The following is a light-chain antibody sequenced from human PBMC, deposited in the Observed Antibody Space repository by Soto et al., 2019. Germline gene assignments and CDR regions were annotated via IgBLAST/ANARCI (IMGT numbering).Light chain of an antibody. Sequence: DIQMYQSPSTLSATVGDRVTITCRASQSISVWLAWYQQKAGKAPNLLIYKASRLESGVPSRFSGSGSETEFTLTISGLQPGDSATYYCQQYNSYSPTSGQGTKVDIK. V-gene: IGKV1-5*03. J-gene: IGKJ1*01. CDR3: QQYNSYSPT. CDR2: KAS. CDR1: QSISVW.